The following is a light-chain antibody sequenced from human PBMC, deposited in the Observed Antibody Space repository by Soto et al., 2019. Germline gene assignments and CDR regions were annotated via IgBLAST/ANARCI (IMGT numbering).Light chain of an antibody. Sequence: QSVLTQPPSASGTPGQRVTISCSGSSSNFGSNYVYGYQQLPGTAHKLLIYRNNQRPSGVPDRFSGSKSGTSASLAISGLRSEDEADYYCAAWDDSLSGHYVFGTGTKLTVL. J-gene: IGLJ1*01. CDR2: RNN. CDR3: AAWDDSLSGHYV. CDR1: SSNFGSNY. V-gene: IGLV1-47*01.